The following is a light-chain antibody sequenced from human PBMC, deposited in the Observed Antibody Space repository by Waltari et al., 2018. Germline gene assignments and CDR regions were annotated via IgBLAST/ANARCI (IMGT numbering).Light chain of an antibody. J-gene: IGKJ4*01. CDR1: QDINNF. CDR3: QQFDTLPPS. V-gene: IGKV1-33*01. CDR2: DAS. Sequence: DIQMTQSPSSLSASVGDRVTITCQASQDINNFLNWYQQKPGRAPSPLIYDASNLETGVPSRFSGSGSVTHFTLTISSLQTEDSATYYCQQFDTLPPSFGGGTKVEI.